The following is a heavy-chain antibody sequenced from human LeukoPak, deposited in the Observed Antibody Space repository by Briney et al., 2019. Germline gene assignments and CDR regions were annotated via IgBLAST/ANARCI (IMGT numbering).Heavy chain of an antibody. CDR1: GFTFSSYA. CDR2: ISGSGVST. D-gene: IGHD6-13*01. J-gene: IGHJ4*02. V-gene: IGHV3-23*01. Sequence: GGSLRLSCAASGFTFSSYAMSWVRQAPGKGLEWVSDISGSGVSTHYADFVKGRFTISRDNAKNTLYLQMNSLKAEDMAIYYCAKDQSRVAAAAVLWYWGQGTLVTVYS. CDR3: AKDQSRVAAAAVLWY.